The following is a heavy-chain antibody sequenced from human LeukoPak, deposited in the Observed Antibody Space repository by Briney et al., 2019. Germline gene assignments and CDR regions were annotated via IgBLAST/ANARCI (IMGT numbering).Heavy chain of an antibody. CDR1: GFTFSSYS. CDR2: IYYSGST. CDR3: ARSRGRDWDNWYFDL. D-gene: IGHD3/OR15-3a*01. J-gene: IGHJ2*01. V-gene: IGHV4-59*01. Sequence: GSLRLSCAASGFTFSSYSMNWVRQAPGKGLEWIGYIYYSGSTNYNPSLKSRVTISVDTSKNQFSLKLSSVTAADTAVYYCARSRGRDWDNWYFDLWGRGTLVTVSS.